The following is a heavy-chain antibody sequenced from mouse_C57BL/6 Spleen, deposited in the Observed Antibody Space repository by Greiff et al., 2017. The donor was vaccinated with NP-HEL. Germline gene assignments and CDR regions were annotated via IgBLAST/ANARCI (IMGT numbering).Heavy chain of an antibody. Sequence: QVQLKESGPGLVQPSQSLSITCTVSGFSLTSYGVHWVRQPPGKGLEWLGVIWSGGSTDYNAAFISRLSISKDNSKSQVFFKMNRLQADDTAIYYCAKRLGRGDYAMDYWGQGTSVTVAS. CDR2: IWSGGST. V-gene: IGHV2-4*01. CDR3: AKRLGRGDYAMDY. CDR1: GFSLTSYG. D-gene: IGHD4-1*01. J-gene: IGHJ4*01.